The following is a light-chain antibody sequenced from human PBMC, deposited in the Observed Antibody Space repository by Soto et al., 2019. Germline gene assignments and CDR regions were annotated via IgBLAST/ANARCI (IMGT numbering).Light chain of an antibody. J-gene: IGKJ2*01. CDR2: DAS. V-gene: IGKV1-5*01. CDR1: QSISSW. Sequence: DIQMTQSPSTLSASVGDRVTITCRASQSISSWLAWYQQKPGKAPKVLIYDASSLESGVPSRFSGSGSGTEFTLTISSLQPDAFATYYCQQYNGYSAFTFGQGTKLEIK. CDR3: QQYNGYSAFT.